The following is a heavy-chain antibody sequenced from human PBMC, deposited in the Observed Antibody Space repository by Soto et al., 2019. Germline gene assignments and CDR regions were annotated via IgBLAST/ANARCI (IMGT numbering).Heavy chain of an antibody. V-gene: IGHV3-30*18. D-gene: IGHD3-16*02. CDR2: ISYDGSNK. CDR1: GFTFSSYC. J-gene: IGHJ4*02. CDR3: AKVVSRRGELSPNNRYFDY. Sequence: GGSLRLSCAASGFTFSSYCMHWVRQAPGKGLEWVAVISYDGSNKYYADSVKGRFTISRDNSKNTLYLQMNSLRAEDTAVYYCAKVVSRRGELSPNNRYFDYWGQGTLVTVSS.